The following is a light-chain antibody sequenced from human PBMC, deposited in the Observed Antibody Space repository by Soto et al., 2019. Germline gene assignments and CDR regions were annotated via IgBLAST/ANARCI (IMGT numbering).Light chain of an antibody. J-gene: IGKJ2*01. CDR2: GAS. CDR3: QQYDSWPHT. V-gene: IGKV3-15*01. Sequence: EIVMTQSPATLSVSPGERVTLSCGASQSISGDLAWYQQKPGQAPRLVIYGASTRATGVPARFRGSGSATEFTLTISSLQSEDFAVYYCQQYDSWPHTFGLGTSLEIK. CDR1: QSISGD.